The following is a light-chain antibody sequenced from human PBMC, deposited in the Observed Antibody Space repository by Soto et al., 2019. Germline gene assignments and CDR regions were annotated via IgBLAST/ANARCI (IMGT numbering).Light chain of an antibody. J-gene: IGLJ2*01. CDR2: EVS. Sequence: QSALTQPASVSGSPGQSITISCTGTSSDVGGYNYVSWYQQHPGKAPKLMIYEVSNRPSGVSNRFSGSKSGNTASLTISGLQAEDEADYYCSSFAGSHVAFGGGTKVTVL. V-gene: IGLV2-14*01. CDR1: SSDVGGYNY. CDR3: SSFAGSHVA.